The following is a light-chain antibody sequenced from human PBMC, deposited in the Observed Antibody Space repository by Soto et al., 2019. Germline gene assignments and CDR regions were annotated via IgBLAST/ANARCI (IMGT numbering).Light chain of an antibody. CDR3: AAWDDNLKGPV. Sequence: QSVLTQPPSASATPGQRVTLSCFGSNSNIGSNTVNWYQQVLGSAPKLVMYGDNQRPSGVPDRLSGSRSGSSASLDITGLQTEDEADYFCAAWDDNLKGPVFGGGTKLTVL. CDR2: GDN. V-gene: IGLV1-44*01. J-gene: IGLJ3*02. CDR1: NSNIGSNT.